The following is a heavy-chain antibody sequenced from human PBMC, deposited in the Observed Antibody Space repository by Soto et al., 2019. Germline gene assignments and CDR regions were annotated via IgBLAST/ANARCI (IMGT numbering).Heavy chain of an antibody. V-gene: IGHV3-7*05. CDR1: GFTFSDYW. J-gene: IGHJ4*02. CDR2: IKYDGAEK. D-gene: IGHD3-10*01. Sequence: GVSLRLSCAASGFTFSDYWMNWVRQAPGKGLEWVASIKYDGAEKSYVDSVKGRFTISRDNPKNSVYLQMASLRVEDTAVYYCARDGVAPGLYFDYWGQGTPVTVSS. CDR3: ARDGVAPGLYFDY.